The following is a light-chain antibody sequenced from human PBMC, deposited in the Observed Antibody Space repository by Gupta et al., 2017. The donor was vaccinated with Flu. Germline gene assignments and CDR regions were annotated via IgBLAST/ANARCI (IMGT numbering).Light chain of an antibody. CDR2: KDM. CDR3: QSADSSGTPVV. J-gene: IGLJ3*02. Sequence: SYELTQPPSVSVSPGQTARITCSGDALPKQYAYWYQQKPGQAPVLVIYKDMERPSGIPERFSGSSSGITVTLTIRGVQAEDEADYYCQSADSSGTPVVFGGGTKLTVL. V-gene: IGLV3-25*02. CDR1: ALPKQY.